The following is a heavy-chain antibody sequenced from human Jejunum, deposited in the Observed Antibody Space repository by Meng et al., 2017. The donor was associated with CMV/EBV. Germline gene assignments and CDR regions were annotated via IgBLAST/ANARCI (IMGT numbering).Heavy chain of an antibody. CDR2: IYSTGDT. Sequence: GYSINSGDDYWSWLRQTPGEGLEWIGYIYSTGDTYYNPSLKSRVIISADTSKNQFSLKLSSVTAADTAIYYCARGSLEWLFYSGFDFWGQGALVTVSS. J-gene: IGHJ4*02. D-gene: IGHD3-3*01. V-gene: IGHV4-30-4*01. CDR3: ARGSLEWLFYSGFDF. CDR1: GYSINSGDDY.